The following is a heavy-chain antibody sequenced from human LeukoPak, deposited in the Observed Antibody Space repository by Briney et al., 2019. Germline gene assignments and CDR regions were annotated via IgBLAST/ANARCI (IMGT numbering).Heavy chain of an antibody. Sequence: GGSLRLSCAASGFTFSSYAMHWVRQAPGKGLEWVAVISYDGSNKYYADSVKGRFTISRDNSKNTLYLQMNSLRAEDTAVYYCASERPSSSWYDYWGQGTLVTVSS. CDR2: ISYDGSNK. J-gene: IGHJ4*02. CDR1: GFTFSSYA. V-gene: IGHV3-30-3*01. D-gene: IGHD6-13*01. CDR3: ASERPSSSWYDY.